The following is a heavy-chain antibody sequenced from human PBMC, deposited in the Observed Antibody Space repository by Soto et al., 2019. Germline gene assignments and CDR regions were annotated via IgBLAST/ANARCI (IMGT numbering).Heavy chain of an antibody. CDR2: INPNSGGT. Sequence: VASVKVSCKASGYTFTGYYMHWVRQAPGQGLEWMGWINPNSGGTNYAQKFQGWVTMTRDTSISTAYMELSRLRSDDTAVYYCARVKLRLGELSSLDYWGQGTLVTVSS. V-gene: IGHV1-2*04. J-gene: IGHJ4*02. CDR3: ARVKLRLGELSSLDY. CDR1: GYTFTGYY. D-gene: IGHD3-16*02.